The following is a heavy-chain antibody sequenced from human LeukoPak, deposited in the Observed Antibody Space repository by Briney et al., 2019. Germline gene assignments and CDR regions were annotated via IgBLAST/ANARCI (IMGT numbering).Heavy chain of an antibody. D-gene: IGHD2-21*02. V-gene: IGHV4-39*07. CDR1: GGSISSSSYY. CDR3: ARDFQYGPGDSFDY. Sequence: SETLSLTCTVSGGSISSSSYYWGWIRQPPGKGLEWIGNIYYSGSTYYNPSLKSRVTISVDTSKNQFSLKLSSVTAADTAVYYCARDFQYGPGDSFDYWGQGTLVTVSS. CDR2: IYYSGST. J-gene: IGHJ4*02.